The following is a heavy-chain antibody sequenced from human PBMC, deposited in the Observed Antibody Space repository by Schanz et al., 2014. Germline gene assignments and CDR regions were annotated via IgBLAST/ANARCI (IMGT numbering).Heavy chain of an antibody. CDR1: GGSFSSNY. CDR2: ISYSGST. D-gene: IGHD2-8*02. Sequence: QVQLQQWGAGLLKPSETLSLTCAVYGGSFSSNYWSWIRQPPGKGLEWIGFISYSGSTYYNPSLKSRVTISVDTSKNQFSLKVRSVTAADTAVYYCARDSLRGATGGYGMDVWGQGTTVTVSS. CDR3: ARDSLRGATGGYGMDV. V-gene: IGHV4-34*02. J-gene: IGHJ6*02.